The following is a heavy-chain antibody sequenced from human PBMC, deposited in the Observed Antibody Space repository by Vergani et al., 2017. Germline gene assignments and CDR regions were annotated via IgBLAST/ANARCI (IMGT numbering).Heavy chain of an antibody. CDR3: ARAYGYSSGWYRP. V-gene: IGHV4-61*02. Sequence: QVQLHESGPGLVKPSQTLSLTCTVSGGSISSGSYYWSWIRQPAGKGLEWIGRIYTSGSTNYNPSLKSRVTISVDTSKNQFSLKLSSVTAADTAVYYCARAYGYSSGWYRPWGQGTLVTVSS. D-gene: IGHD6-19*01. J-gene: IGHJ5*02. CDR1: GGSISSGSYY. CDR2: IYTSGST.